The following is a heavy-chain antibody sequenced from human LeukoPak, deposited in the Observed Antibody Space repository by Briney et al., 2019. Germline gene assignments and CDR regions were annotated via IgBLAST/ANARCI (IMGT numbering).Heavy chain of an antibody. J-gene: IGHJ4*02. V-gene: IGHV1-18*01. CDR1: GYTFTSYG. D-gene: IGHD2-2*02. CDR2: ISAYNDNT. CDR3: AKGTFVVVPAAILIH. Sequence: ASVKVSCKASGYTFTSYGISWVRQAPGQGLEWMGWISAYNDNTNYAQRLQGRVTMTTDTSTSTAYMELRSLRSDDTAVYYCAKGTFVVVPAAILIHWGQGTLVTVSS.